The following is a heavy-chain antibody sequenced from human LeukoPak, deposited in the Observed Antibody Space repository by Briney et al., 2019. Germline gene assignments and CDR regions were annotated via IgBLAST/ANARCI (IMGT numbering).Heavy chain of an antibody. CDR3: ARTLDTAMAIDY. CDR1: GGSFSGYY. D-gene: IGHD5-18*01. CDR2: INHSGST. J-gene: IGHJ4*02. Sequence: SETLSLTCAVYGGSFSGYYWSWIRQPPGKGLEWIGEINHSGSTNYNPSLKSRVTISVDTSKNQFSLKLSSVTAADTAVYYCARTLDTAMAIDYWGQGTLVTVSS. V-gene: IGHV4-34*01.